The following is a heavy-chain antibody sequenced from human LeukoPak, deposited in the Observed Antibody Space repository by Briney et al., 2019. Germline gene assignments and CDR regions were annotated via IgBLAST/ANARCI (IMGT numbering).Heavy chain of an antibody. D-gene: IGHD3-22*01. CDR2: IYTSGST. CDR1: GRSISSGSYY. J-gene: IGHJ3*02. CDR3: ARATYYYDSSGRTDAFDI. V-gene: IGHV4-61*02. Sequence: PSETLSLTCTVSGRSISSGSYYWSWIRQPAGKGLEWIERIYTSGSTNYNPSLKSRVTLSVDTSKNQFSLKLSSVTAADTAVYYCARATYYYDSSGRTDAFDIWGRGTVVTVSS.